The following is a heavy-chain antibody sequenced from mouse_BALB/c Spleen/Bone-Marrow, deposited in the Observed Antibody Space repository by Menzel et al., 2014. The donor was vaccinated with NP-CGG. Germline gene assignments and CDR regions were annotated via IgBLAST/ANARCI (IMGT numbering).Heavy chain of an antibody. Sequence: EVQLQQSGTVLARPGASVKISCKASGYSFTSYWMHWVKQRPGQGLEWIGAIYPGNSDTSYNQKFKGKAKLTAVTSASTAYMELSSLTNEDSAVYYCTRGLLRRGGYFDVWGAGTTVTVSS. J-gene: IGHJ1*01. V-gene: IGHV1-5*01. CDR2: IYPGNSDT. CDR1: GYSFTSYW. CDR3: TRGLLRRGGYFDV. D-gene: IGHD2-3*01.